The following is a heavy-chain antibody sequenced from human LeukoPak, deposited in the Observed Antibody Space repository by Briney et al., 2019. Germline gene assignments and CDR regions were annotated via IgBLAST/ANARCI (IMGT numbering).Heavy chain of an antibody. J-gene: IGHJ4*02. Sequence: PPETLSLTCTVSGGSISSYYWSWIRQPPPKELEWIGYIYYSGSTNYNPSLKSRVTTSVDTSKNQFSLKLSSVTAADTAVYYCARSIIATRSKFDYWGQGNLVTVSS. CDR3: ARSIIATRSKFDY. CDR1: GGSISSYY. D-gene: IGHD1/OR15-1a*01. V-gene: IGHV4-59*08. CDR2: IYYSGST.